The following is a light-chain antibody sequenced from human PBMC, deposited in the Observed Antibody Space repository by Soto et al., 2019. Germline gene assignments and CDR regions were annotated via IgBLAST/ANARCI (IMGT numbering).Light chain of an antibody. V-gene: IGKV1-5*01. Sequence: DIQMTQSPSTLFASVGDRVTITCRASQSISSWLAWYQQKPGKAPKLLIYDASSLESGVPSRFSGSGSGTEFTLTISSLQPDDFATYYCQQYNSSWTFGQGTKV. CDR3: QQYNSSWT. CDR1: QSISSW. CDR2: DAS. J-gene: IGKJ1*01.